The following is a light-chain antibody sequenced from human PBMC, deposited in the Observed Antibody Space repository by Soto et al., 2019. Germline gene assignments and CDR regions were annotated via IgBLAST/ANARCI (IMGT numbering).Light chain of an antibody. J-gene: IGKJ5*01. Sequence: EIVLTQSPATLSSFPCDRVTLSCRASQTVSRNLAWYQQRPGQAPRLLIYDISNRATGVPARFSGSGSETEFTLTIRSLQSEDFAVYFCQQYNNWPSFGQGTRLEIK. CDR1: QTVSRN. CDR3: QQYNNWPS. CDR2: DIS. V-gene: IGKV3-15*01.